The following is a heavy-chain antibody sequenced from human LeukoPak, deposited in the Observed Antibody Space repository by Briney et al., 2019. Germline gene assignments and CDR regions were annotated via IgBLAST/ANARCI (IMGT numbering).Heavy chain of an antibody. Sequence: SETLSLTCSVSGGSISSHYWSWIRQPPGKGLEWIGYISYIGSTNYSPSLKSRVTISVDTSKNQFSLRLSSVTAADTAVYYCAGDRLAVNALDIWGQGTMVTVSS. V-gene: IGHV4-59*11. J-gene: IGHJ3*02. D-gene: IGHD3-16*02. CDR2: ISYIGST. CDR1: GGSISSHY. CDR3: AGDRLAVNALDI.